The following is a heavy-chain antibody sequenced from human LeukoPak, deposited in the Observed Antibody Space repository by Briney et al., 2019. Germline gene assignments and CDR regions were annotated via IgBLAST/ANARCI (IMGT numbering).Heavy chain of an antibody. Sequence: PSETLSLTCTVSGGPISSSSYYWGWIRQPPGKGLEWIGSIYYSGSTYYNPSLKSRVTISVDTSKNQFSLKLSSVTAADTAVYFCAREKNIVATIGIEDWFDPWGQGTLVTVSS. J-gene: IGHJ5*02. CDR1: GGPISSSSYY. D-gene: IGHD5-12*01. CDR2: IYYSGST. V-gene: IGHV4-39*02. CDR3: AREKNIVATIGIEDWFDP.